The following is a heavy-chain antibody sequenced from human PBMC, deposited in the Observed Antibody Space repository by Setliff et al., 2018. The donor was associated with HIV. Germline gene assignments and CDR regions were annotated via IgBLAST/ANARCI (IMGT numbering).Heavy chain of an antibody. CDR1: GYRFTGDY. Sequence: ASVKVSCKASGYRFTGDYIHWVRQAPGQGLEWMGWVNPISGVTNDAQKFQGRVTLTRNTSIGTAYMEVSSLGSDDTAVYYCARAFGPLDWGQGTLVTVSS. CDR2: VNPISGVT. J-gene: IGHJ4*02. V-gene: IGHV1-2*02. D-gene: IGHD3-16*01. CDR3: ARAFGPLD.